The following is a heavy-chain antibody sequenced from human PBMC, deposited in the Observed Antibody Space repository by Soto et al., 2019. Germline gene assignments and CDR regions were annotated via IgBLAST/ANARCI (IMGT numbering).Heavy chain of an antibody. CDR3: AKYRRGAVAGYTLDN. CDR2: VYNSGST. J-gene: IGHJ4*02. CDR1: GGSISSTTYS. Sequence: PSETLSLTCTVSGGSISSTTYSWGWIRQPPGKGLEWIGYVYNSGSTNYNPSLKSRVTMSEDTSKSQFSLKVNSMTAADTAVYYCAKYRRGAVAGYTLDNWGQGILVTVSS. V-gene: IGHV4-61*05. D-gene: IGHD6-13*01.